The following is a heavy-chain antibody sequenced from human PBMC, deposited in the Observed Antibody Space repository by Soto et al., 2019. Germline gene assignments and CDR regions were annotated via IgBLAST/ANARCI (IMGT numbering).Heavy chain of an antibody. CDR3: ARGASGYYDSSGYYSPYYFDY. CDR1: GGSVSGYH. D-gene: IGHD3-22*01. Sequence: PSETLSLTCNVSGGSVSGYHWSWIRQPPGKGLEWIGYINNNGNTDYNPSLESRVTISVDTSKNQVSLILTSVTAADTAVYYCARGASGYYDSSGYYSPYYFDYWGQGTLVTVSS. V-gene: IGHV4-59*02. J-gene: IGHJ4*02. CDR2: INNNGNT.